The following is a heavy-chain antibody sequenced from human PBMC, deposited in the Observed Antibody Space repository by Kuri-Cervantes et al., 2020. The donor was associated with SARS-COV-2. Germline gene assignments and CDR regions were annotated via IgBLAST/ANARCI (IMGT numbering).Heavy chain of an antibody. CDR3: ARDRQNWGFGVAH. D-gene: IGHD7-27*01. J-gene: IGHJ4*02. V-gene: IGHV3-53*01. Sequence: GGSLRLSCAASGFTVSTNYMSWVRQAPGKRLEWVSLIYSSGNTHYADSVKGRFTISRDNSKNTLYLQLNSLRVDDTAVYYCARDRQNWGFGVAHWGQGTPVTVSS. CDR1: GFTVSTNY. CDR2: IYSSGNT.